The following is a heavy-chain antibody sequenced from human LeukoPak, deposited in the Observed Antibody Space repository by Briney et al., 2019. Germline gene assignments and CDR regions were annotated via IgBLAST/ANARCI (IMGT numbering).Heavy chain of an antibody. CDR1: GGSISSGGYY. CDR3: ARAFKGSEPYNWFDP. CDR2: IYYSGST. D-gene: IGHD1-14*01. V-gene: IGHV4-31*03. Sequence: PSQTLSLTCTVSGGSISSGGYYWSWIRQHPGKGLEWIGYIYYSGSTYYNPSLKSRVTISVDTSKNQFSLKLSSVTAADTAVYYCARAFKGSEPYNWFDPWGQGTLVTVSS. J-gene: IGHJ5*02.